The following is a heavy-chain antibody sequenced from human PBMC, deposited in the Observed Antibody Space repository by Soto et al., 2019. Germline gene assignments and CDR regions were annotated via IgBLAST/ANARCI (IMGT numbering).Heavy chain of an antibody. CDR2: IFHSGTT. CDR3: ARDRPTYYGSGKGWFDP. CDR1: GGSIRSYY. V-gene: IGHV4-59*01. Sequence: NPSETLSLTCSVSGGSIRSYYWTWIRQPPGEGLEWIGYIFHSGTTYYNPSLKSRATISVDTSKNWFSLRLSSVTAADTAVYFCARDRPTYYGSGKGWFDPWGQGTLVTVSS. J-gene: IGHJ5*02. D-gene: IGHD3-10*01.